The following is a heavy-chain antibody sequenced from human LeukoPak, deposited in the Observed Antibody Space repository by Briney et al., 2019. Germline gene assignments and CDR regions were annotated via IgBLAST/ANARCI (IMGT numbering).Heavy chain of an antibody. D-gene: IGHD6-19*01. J-gene: IGHJ4*02. CDR2: IIPIFGTA. V-gene: IGHV1-69*05. Sequence: SVKVSCKASGGTFSSYAISWVRQAPGQGLEWMGRIIPIFGTANYAQKFQGRVTITTDESTSTAYMELSSLRSEDTAVYYCARVGVAVTAPFDYWGQGTLVTVSS. CDR3: ARVGVAVTAPFDY. CDR1: GGTFSSYA.